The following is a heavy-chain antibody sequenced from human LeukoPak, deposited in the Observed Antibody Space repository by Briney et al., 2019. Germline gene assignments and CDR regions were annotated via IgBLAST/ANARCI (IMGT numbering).Heavy chain of an antibody. D-gene: IGHD2-15*01. Sequence: GESLKISCRGSGYSFTTYWIGWVRQMPGKGLEWMGIIYPGDSETRNSPSFQGQVTISADKSISTAYLQWSSLKASDTAMYCCARQYCSGTSCYSDYWGQGTLVTVSS. CDR2: IYPGDSET. CDR1: GYSFTTYW. J-gene: IGHJ4*02. V-gene: IGHV5-51*01. CDR3: ARQYCSGTSCYSDY.